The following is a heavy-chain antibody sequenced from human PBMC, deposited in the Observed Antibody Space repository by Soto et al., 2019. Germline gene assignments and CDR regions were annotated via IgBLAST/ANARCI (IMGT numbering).Heavy chain of an antibody. CDR3: ARHTITMVRGFVY. CDR2: IYYSGST. J-gene: IGHJ4*02. CDR1: GGSISSSSYY. Sequence: QLQLQESGPGLVKPSETLSLTCTVSGGSISSSSYYWGWIRQPPGKGLEWIGSIYYSGSTYYNPSLKSRVTISVDTSKNQFSLKLSSVTAADTAVYYCARHTITMVRGFVYWGQGTLVTVSS. D-gene: IGHD3-10*01. V-gene: IGHV4-39*01.